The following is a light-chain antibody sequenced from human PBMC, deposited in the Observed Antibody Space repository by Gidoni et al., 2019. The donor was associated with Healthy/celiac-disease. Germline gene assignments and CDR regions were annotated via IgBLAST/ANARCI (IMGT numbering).Light chain of an antibody. CDR1: QSVSSY. CDR2: DAS. Sequence: DIVLPQSPATLSLSPGERATLSCRASQSVSSYLAWYQQKPGQAPRLLIYDASNRATGIPARFSGSGSGTDFTLTISSLEPEDFAVYYCQQRSNWRSFGQGTKLEIK. V-gene: IGKV3-11*01. CDR3: QQRSNWRS. J-gene: IGKJ2*03.